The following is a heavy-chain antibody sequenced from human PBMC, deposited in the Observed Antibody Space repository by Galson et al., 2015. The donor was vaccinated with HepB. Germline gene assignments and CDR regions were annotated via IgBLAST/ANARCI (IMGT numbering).Heavy chain of an antibody. D-gene: IGHD3-10*01. J-gene: IGHJ4*02. V-gene: IGHV3-30*14. CDR2: ISYDGSNS. CDR3: AIQLRQFYGSGGPAY. CDR1: GFIFSNYF. Sequence: SLRLSCAASGFIFSNYFMHWVRQAPGKGLEWVTTISYDGSNSYYADSVKGRFTISRDDSINTLYFQMNSLRTEDTGIYYCAIQLRQFYGSGGPAYWGQGTLVTVSS.